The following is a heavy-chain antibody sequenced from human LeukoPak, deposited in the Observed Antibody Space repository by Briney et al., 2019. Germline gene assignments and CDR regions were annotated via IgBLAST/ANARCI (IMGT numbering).Heavy chain of an antibody. Sequence: SETLSLTCAVYGGSFSAYYWNWIRQSPGKGLEWIGEIDHSGTTKYNPSLKSRVTMSVDASKNQLSLKLSSVTAADTAVYYCARHSASRVLDIWGQGTMVTVSS. V-gene: IGHV4-34*01. CDR3: ARHSASRVLDI. CDR1: GGSFSAYY. J-gene: IGHJ3*02. CDR2: IDHSGTT. D-gene: IGHD1-26*01.